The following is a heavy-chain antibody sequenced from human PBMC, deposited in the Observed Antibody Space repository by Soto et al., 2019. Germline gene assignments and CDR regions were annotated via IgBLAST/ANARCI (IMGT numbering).Heavy chain of an antibody. V-gene: IGHV3-11*01. D-gene: IGHD1-1*01. CDR1: GFSFSDSY. J-gene: IGHJ4*02. CDR2: ISSSGSAI. Sequence: QVQLVESGGGLVKPGGSLRLSCAASGFSFSDSYMSWIRQAPGKGLEWISYISSSGSAIYYADSVRGRLTISRDNAKNSLSLQMNSLRAEDTAVYYCARMFSRYDPLYYFDYWGQGTLVTVSS. CDR3: ARMFSRYDPLYYFDY.